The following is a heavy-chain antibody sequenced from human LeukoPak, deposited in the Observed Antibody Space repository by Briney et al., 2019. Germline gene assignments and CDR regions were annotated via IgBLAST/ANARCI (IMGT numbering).Heavy chain of an antibody. Sequence: GGSLRLSCAASGFTFSSYWMHWVRQAPGKGLVWVSRINTDGSSTSYADPVKGRFTISRDNAKNTLYLQMNSLRAEDTAVYYCARDPYYYDSSGYYPGLDYWGQGTLVTVSS. V-gene: IGHV3-74*01. CDR2: INTDGSST. CDR1: GFTFSSYW. CDR3: ARDPYYYDSSGYYPGLDY. D-gene: IGHD3-22*01. J-gene: IGHJ4*02.